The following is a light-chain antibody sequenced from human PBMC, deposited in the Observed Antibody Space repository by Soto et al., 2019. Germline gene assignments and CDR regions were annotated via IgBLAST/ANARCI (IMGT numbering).Light chain of an antibody. CDR2: AAS. V-gene: IGKV3-20*01. CDR3: QQYGSSLWT. J-gene: IGKJ1*01. Sequence: EIVMTQSPATLSVSPGERATLSCRASQSVSSNLAWYQQKPGQAPRLLIYAASTRATGIPDRFSGSGSGTDFTLTISRLEPEDFAVYYCQQYGSSLWTFGQGTKGGYQ. CDR1: QSVSSN.